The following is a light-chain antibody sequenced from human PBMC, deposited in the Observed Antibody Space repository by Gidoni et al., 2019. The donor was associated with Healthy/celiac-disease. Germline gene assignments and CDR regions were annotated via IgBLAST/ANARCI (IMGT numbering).Light chain of an antibody. CDR3: SSYAGSNNLV. V-gene: IGLV2-8*01. J-gene: IGLJ2*01. CDR1: SSDVGGYNY. CDR2: EVS. Sequence: QSALTQHPSASGSPGQSVTISCTGTSSDVGGYNYVSWYQQPPGKAPKLVIYEVSKRPSGVPDRFSGSKSGNTASLTVSGLQAEDEADYYCSSYAGSNNLVFGGGTKLTVL.